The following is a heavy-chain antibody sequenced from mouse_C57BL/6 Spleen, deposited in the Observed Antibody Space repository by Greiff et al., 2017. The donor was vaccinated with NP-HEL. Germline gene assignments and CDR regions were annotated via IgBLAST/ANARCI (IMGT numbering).Heavy chain of an antibody. D-gene: IGHD2-4*01. Sequence: VQLQESGPGLVQPSQSLSITCTVSGFSLTSYGVHWVRQPPGKGLEWLGVIWSGGSTDYNAAFISRLGISKDNSKSQVFFKMNSLQADDTAIYYCAKGPPYDYDEDYAMDYWGQGTSVTASS. CDR2: IWSGGST. J-gene: IGHJ4*01. CDR1: GFSLTSYG. V-gene: IGHV2-4*01. CDR3: AKGPPYDYDEDYAMDY.